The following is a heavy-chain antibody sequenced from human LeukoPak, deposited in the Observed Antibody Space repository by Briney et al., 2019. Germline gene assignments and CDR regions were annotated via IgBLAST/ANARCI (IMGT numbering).Heavy chain of an antibody. CDR2: INQDGSEK. CDR3: ARGSFSMGSY. V-gene: IGHV3-7*01. CDR1: GFTFRSYW. Sequence: GGSLRLSCAASGFTFRSYWLTWVRQAPGKGLEWVANINQDGSEKHYVDSVKGRFTISRDNAKNSLHLQMNSLRAEDTAVFYCARGSFSMGSYWGQGTLVTVSS. J-gene: IGHJ4*02. D-gene: IGHD3-10*01.